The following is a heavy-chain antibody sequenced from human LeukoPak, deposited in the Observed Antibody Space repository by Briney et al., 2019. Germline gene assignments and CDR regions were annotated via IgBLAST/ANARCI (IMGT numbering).Heavy chain of an antibody. J-gene: IGHJ4*02. CDR2: ISWNSGSI. V-gene: IGHV3-9*01. Sequence: GRSLRLSCAASGFTFDDYAMHWVRQAPGKGLEWVSGISWNSGSIGYADSVKGRFTISRDNAKNSLYLQMNSLRAEDTALYYCAKDRYCSGGSCYSGFDYWGQGTLVTVSS. CDR3: AKDRYCSGGSCYSGFDY. CDR1: GFTFDDYA. D-gene: IGHD2-15*01.